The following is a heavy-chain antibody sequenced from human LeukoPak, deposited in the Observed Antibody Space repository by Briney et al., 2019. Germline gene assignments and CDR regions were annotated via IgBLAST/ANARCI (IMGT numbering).Heavy chain of an antibody. Sequence: GGSLRLSCAASGFIFSNAWMIWARQAPGKGLEWVGRIKSKADGGTTDYAAPVKGRFIISRDDSKSIAYLQMNSLKTEDTAVYYCTRDQTPYYWGQGTLVTVSS. V-gene: IGHV3-15*01. CDR3: TRDQTPYY. CDR2: IKSKADGGTT. CDR1: GFIFSNAW. J-gene: IGHJ4*02.